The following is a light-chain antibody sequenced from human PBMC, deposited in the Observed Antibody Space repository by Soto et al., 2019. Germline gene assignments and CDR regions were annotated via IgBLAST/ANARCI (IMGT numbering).Light chain of an antibody. J-gene: IGLJ2*01. CDR2: STS. CDR3: LLYYGGAQVL. V-gene: IGLV7-43*01. Sequence: QTMVTQEPSLTVSPGGTVTLTCASSAGAVSSAYYTNWLQQKPGQAPRALIYSTSEKHSWTPARFSGSLLGGKAALTLSAAQPEDEADYYCLLYYGGAQVLFGGGTKLTVL. CDR1: AGAVSSAYY.